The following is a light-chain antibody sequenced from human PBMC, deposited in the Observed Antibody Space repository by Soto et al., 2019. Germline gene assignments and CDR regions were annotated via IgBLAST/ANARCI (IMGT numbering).Light chain of an antibody. J-gene: IGKJ4*01. CDR3: QQLQVYPST. CDR1: QDINSY. CDR2: AGT. V-gene: IGKV1-9*01. Sequence: IQLTQSPSSLSASVGDRVTITCRASQDINSYLAWYQQKPGKAPNLLIYAGTSLQSGVPSRFSGSGSGTEFTLTISSLQPEDFATYYCQQLQVYPSTFGGGTKVE.